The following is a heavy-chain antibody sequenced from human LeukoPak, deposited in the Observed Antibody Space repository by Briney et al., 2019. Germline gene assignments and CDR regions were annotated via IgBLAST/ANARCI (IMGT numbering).Heavy chain of an antibody. V-gene: IGHV4-38-2*01. CDR2: IYHSGST. CDR1: GYSLSSGYY. CDR3: ARLNHPDYFDY. D-gene: IGHD1-14*01. J-gene: IGHJ4*02. Sequence: SETLSLTCAVSGYSLSSGYYWGWIRQPPGKGLEWIGGIYHSGSTYYNPSLKSRVTISVDTSKNQFSLKLSSVTAADTAVYYCARLNHPDYFDYWGQGTLVTVSS.